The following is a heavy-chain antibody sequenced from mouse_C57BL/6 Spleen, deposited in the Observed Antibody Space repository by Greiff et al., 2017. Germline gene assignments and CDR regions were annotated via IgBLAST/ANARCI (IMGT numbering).Heavy chain of an antibody. Sequence: EVKVVESEGGLVQPGSSMKLSCTASGFTFSDYYMAWVRQVPEKGLEWVANINYDGSSTYYLDSLKSRFIISRDNAKNILYLQMSSLKSEDTATYYCARGDSSGPYYAMDYWGQGTSVTVSS. CDR2: INYDGSST. CDR3: ARGDSSGPYYAMDY. J-gene: IGHJ4*01. V-gene: IGHV5-16*01. D-gene: IGHD3-2*02. CDR1: GFTFSDYY.